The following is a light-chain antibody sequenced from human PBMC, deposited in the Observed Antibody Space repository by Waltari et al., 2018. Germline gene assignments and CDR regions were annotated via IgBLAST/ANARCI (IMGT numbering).Light chain of an antibody. V-gene: IGLV2-23*01. Sequence: QSPLTQPAAVSGSPGQSITISCTGSGSAVGSYFLVSWYQQNPGKAPRLLIYAASRRPYGGATRFSGSKSGNTASLTISGLQAEDEADYYCCSYAGTNTLLFGGGTKVTVL. CDR2: AAS. CDR1: GSAVGSYFL. J-gene: IGLJ2*01. CDR3: CSYAGTNTLL.